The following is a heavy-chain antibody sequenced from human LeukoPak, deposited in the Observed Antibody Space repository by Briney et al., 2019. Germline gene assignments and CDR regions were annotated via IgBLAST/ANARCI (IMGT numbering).Heavy chain of an antibody. CDR1: GGTFSSYA. J-gene: IGHJ5*02. CDR2: IIPILGTA. Sequence: ASVKVSCKASGGTFSSYAISWVRQAPGQGLEWMGRIIPILGTANYAQKFQGRVTITTDESTSTAYMELSSLRSEDTAVYYCARGGYYDSSGYPWWFDPWGQGTLVTVSS. CDR3: ARGGYYDSSGYPWWFDP. V-gene: IGHV1-69*11. D-gene: IGHD3-22*01.